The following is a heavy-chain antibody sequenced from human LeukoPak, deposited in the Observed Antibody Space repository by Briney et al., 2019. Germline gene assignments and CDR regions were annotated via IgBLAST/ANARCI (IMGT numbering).Heavy chain of an antibody. CDR2: MWYDGSNK. Sequence: GGSLRLSCAASGFTFSSYGMHWVRQAPGKGLEWVAIMWYDGSNKYYTDSVKGRFTISRDNSKNTLYLQMNSLRVEDTAVYYCAREDTALVIDYWGQGTLVTVSS. J-gene: IGHJ4*02. CDR1: GFTFSSYG. D-gene: IGHD5-18*01. CDR3: AREDTALVIDY. V-gene: IGHV3-33*01.